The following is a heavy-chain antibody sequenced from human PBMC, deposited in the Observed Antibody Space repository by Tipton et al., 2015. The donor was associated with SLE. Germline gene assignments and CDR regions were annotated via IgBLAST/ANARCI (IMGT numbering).Heavy chain of an antibody. Sequence: GLVKPSGTLSLTCGVSGGSITSNKWWTWVRQSPGKGLEWIGEISHSGDTDYNPSPKSRVTMSVDKSKNQFSLKLSSVTAADTAVYYCARVAQGTLTVYSIDYWGQGTLVTVSS. CDR3: ARVAQGTLTVYSIDY. V-gene: IGHV4-4*02. J-gene: IGHJ4*02. CDR2: ISHSGDT. CDR1: GGSITSNKW. D-gene: IGHD2-15*01.